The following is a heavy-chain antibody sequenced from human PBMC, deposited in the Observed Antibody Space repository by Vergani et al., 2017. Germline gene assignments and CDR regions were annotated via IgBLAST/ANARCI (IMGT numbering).Heavy chain of an antibody. CDR2: LSTTGGA. Sequence: QAQLQESGPGLVKPSETLSLTCHVFGVSVTDYNCNWIRQAPGKGLEWIGSLSTTGGATHASHNPSLKSRVSISVDTSTSTVYMELSSLRSEDTAIYYCARGDYGILTGYRYWGQGTLVTVSA. D-gene: IGHD3-9*01. CDR3: ARGDYGILTGYRY. J-gene: IGHJ4*02. V-gene: IGHV4-4*09. CDR1: GVSVTDYN.